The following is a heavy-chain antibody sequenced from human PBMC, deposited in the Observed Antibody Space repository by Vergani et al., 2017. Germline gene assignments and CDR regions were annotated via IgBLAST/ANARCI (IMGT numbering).Heavy chain of an antibody. CDR3: ARIRIAAAGTVDY. CDR2: IYYSGST. V-gene: IGHV4-39*07. Sequence: QLQLQESGPGLVKPSETLSLTCTVSGGSISSSSYYWGWIRQPPGKGLEWIGSIYYSGSTNYNPSLKSRVTISVDTSKNQFSLKLSSVTAADTAVYYCARIRIAAAGTVDYWGQGTLVTVSS. CDR1: GGSISSSSYY. J-gene: IGHJ4*02. D-gene: IGHD6-13*01.